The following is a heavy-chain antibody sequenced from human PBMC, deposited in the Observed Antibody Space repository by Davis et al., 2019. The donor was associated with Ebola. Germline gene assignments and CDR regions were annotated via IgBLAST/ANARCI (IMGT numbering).Heavy chain of an antibody. CDR1: GYIFTSYA. Sequence: AASVKVSCKASGYIFTSYAMHWVRQASGKGLEWVGRIRSKANSYATAYAASVKGRFTISRDDSKNTAYLQMNSLKTEDTAVYYCTGSDGDYDYWGQGTLVTVSS. J-gene: IGHJ4*02. CDR2: IRSKANSYAT. D-gene: IGHD4-17*01. V-gene: IGHV3-73*01. CDR3: TGSDGDYDY.